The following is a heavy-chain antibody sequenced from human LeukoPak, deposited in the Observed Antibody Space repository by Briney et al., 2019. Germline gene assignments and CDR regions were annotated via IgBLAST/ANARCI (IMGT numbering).Heavy chain of an antibody. CDR2: INHSGST. V-gene: IGHV4-34*01. J-gene: IGHJ4*02. D-gene: IGHD3-10*01. CDR3: AREAANYDRDYYGSGSYYPFDY. Sequence: SETLSLTCAVYGGSFSGYYWSWIRQPPGKGLEWIGEINHSGSTNYNPSLKSRVTISVDTSKNHFSLKLSSVTAADTAVYYCAREAANYDRDYYGSGSYYPFDYWGQGTLVTVSS. CDR1: GGSFSGYY.